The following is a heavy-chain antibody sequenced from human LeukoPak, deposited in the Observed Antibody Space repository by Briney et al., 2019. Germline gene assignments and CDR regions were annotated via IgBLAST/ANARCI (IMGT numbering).Heavy chain of an antibody. CDR1: GFTFRNYW. V-gene: IGHV3-21*01. D-gene: IGHD2-2*01. CDR3: ASNYCSSTSCSQSDDY. CDR2: ISSSSSYI. J-gene: IGHJ4*02. Sequence: GGSLRLSCAASGFTFRNYWMSWVRQAPGKGLEWVSSISSSSSYIYYADSVKGRFTISGDNAKNSLYLQMNSLRAEDTAVYYCASNYCSSTSCSQSDDYWGQGTLVTVSS.